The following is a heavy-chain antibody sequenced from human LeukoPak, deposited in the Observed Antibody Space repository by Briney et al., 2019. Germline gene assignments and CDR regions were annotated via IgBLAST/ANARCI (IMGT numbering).Heavy chain of an antibody. CDR3: ARGPFFRGVPSRSLEFDY. J-gene: IGHJ4*02. CDR1: GYTFTSYY. Sequence: ASVKVSCKASGYTFTSYYMHWVRQAPGQGLEWMGIINPSGGSTSYAQKFQGRVTMTRDTSTSTVYMELSSLRSEDTAVYYCARGPFFRGVPSRSLEFDYWGQEPRAPVSS. V-gene: IGHV1-46*01. CDR2: INPSGGST. D-gene: IGHD3-10*01.